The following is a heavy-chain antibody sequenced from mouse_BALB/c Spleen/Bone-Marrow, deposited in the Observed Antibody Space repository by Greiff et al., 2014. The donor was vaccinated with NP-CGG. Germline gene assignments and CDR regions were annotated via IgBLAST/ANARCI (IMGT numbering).Heavy chain of an antibody. D-gene: IGHD1-1*01. CDR1: GYTFTDYI. V-gene: IGHV1-62-2*01. Sequence: VNLVESGAELVKPGASVKLSCKASGYTFTDYIIHWIKQGSGQGLEWIGWFYPGSGNIKYNEKFKDKATLTADKSSSTVYMELSRLTSEDSAVYFCTRHFYGSSYFDYWGQGTTLTVSS. J-gene: IGHJ2*01. CDR3: TRHFYGSSYFDY. CDR2: FYPGSGNI.